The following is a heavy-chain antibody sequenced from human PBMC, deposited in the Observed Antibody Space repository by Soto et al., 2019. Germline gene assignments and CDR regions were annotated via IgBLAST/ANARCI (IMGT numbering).Heavy chain of an antibody. D-gene: IGHD2-2*02. CDR1: GFTFSNAW. CDR3: TTGLRSTSRYTYYYYGMDV. Sequence: EVQLVESGGGLVKPGGSLRLSCAASGFTFSNAWMSWVRQAPGKGLEWVGRIKSKTDDGTTDYAAPVKGRFTISRDDSKNTLYMQMNSLKNEDTAVYYCTTGLRSTSRYTYYYYGMDVWGQGTTVTVSS. CDR2: IKSKTDDGTT. J-gene: IGHJ6*02. V-gene: IGHV3-15*01.